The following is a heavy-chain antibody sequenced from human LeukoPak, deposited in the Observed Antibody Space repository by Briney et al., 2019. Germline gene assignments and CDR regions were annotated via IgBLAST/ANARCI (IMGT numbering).Heavy chain of an antibody. CDR2: IYTSGST. CDR1: GGSISSGSYY. V-gene: IGHV4-61*02. CDR3: ARLPLDAFDI. Sequence: SETLSLTCTVSGGSISSGSYYWSWIRQPAGKGLEWIGRIYTSGSTNYNPSLKSRVTISVDKSKNQFSLKLSSVTAADTAVYYCARLPLDAFDIWGQGTMVTVSS. J-gene: IGHJ3*02.